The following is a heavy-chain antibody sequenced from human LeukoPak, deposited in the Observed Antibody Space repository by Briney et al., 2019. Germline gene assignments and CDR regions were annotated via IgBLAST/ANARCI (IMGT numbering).Heavy chain of an antibody. D-gene: IGHD3-16*01. CDR2: ISSSSSYI. J-gene: IGHJ4*02. CDR1: GFTFSSYS. Sequence: GGSLRLSCAASGFTFSSYSMNWVRQAPGKGLEWVSIISSSSSYIYYTDSVKGQLTVSRDNAKNLLYLQMNSLRVEDTAVYYCARDGGRMDYWGQGTLVTVSS. V-gene: IGHV3-21*01. CDR3: ARDGGRMDY.